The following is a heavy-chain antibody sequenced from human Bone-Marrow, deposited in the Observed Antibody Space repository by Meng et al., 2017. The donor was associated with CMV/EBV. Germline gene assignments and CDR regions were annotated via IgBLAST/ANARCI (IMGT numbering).Heavy chain of an antibody. D-gene: IGHD2-15*01. CDR3: ANHCSGYSCQGNY. CDR1: GFTFSSYW. J-gene: IGHJ4*02. Sequence: GGSLRLSCAASGFTFSSYWMSWVRQAPGKGLEWVANIKQDGSEKYYVDSVKGRFTISRDNAKNSLYLQMNSLRAEDTALYYCANHCSGYSCQGNYWGQGTLVTVSS. V-gene: IGHV3-7*01. CDR2: IKQDGSEK.